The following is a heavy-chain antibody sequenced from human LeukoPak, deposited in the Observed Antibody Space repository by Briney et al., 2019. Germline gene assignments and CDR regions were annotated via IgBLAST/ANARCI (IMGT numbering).Heavy chain of an antibody. V-gene: IGHV4-39*07. J-gene: IGHJ4*02. CDR1: GGSISSSSYY. Sequence: TASETLSLTCTVSGGSISSSSYYWGWIRQPPGKGLEWIGSIYYSGSTYYNPSLKSRVTISVDTSKNQFSLKLSSVTAADTAVYYCARWKKSYYDILTGYRTEYYYFDYWGQGTLVTVSS. CDR3: ARWKKSYYDILTGYRTEYYYFDY. D-gene: IGHD3-9*01. CDR2: IYYSGST.